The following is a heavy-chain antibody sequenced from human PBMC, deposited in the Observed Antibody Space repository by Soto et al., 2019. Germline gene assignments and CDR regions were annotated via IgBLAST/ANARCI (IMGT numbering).Heavy chain of an antibody. CDR2: INAYNGDT. J-gene: IGHJ6*03. Sequence: GASVKVSCKASGYTFTCYYMRWVRQAPGQGLEWMGWINAYNGDTNYAQKLQGWVTMTTDTSTSTAYMELRSLRSDDTAVYYCARRSGYSGYEHYYYYYYMDVWGKGTTVTVSS. CDR1: GYTFTCYY. V-gene: IGHV1-18*04. D-gene: IGHD5-12*01. CDR3: ARRSGYSGYEHYYYYYYMDV.